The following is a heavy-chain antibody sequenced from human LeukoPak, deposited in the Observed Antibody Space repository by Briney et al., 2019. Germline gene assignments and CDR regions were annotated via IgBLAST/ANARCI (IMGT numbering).Heavy chain of an antibody. J-gene: IGHJ4*02. CDR2: IRYDGSNK. Sequence: GGSLRLSCAASGFTFSSYGMHWVRQAPGKGLEWAAFIRYDGSNKYYADSVKGRFTISRDNSKNTLYLQMNSLRAEDTAVYYCAKGYATVTDRFDYWGQGTLVTVSS. CDR1: GFTFSSYG. V-gene: IGHV3-30*02. CDR3: AKGYATVTDRFDY. D-gene: IGHD4-17*01.